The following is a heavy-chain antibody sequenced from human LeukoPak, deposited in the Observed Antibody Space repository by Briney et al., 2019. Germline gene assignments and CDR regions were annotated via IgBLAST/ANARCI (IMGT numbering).Heavy chain of an antibody. J-gene: IGHJ4*02. CDR2: IYTSGST. CDR1: GGSISSYY. V-gene: IGHV4-4*07. D-gene: IGHD6-19*01. CDR3: ARRVTSSGWYRDDY. Sequence: PSETLSLTCTVSGGSISSYYWSWIRQPAGKGLEWIGRIYTSGSTNYNPSLKSRVTMSVDTSKNQFSLKLSSVTAADTAVYYCARRVTSSGWYRDDYWGQGTLVTVSS.